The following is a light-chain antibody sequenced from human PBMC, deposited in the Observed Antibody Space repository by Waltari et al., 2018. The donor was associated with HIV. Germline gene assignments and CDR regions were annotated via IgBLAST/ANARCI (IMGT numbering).Light chain of an antibody. CDR2: FGS. Sequence: EMTHSPLSLLVTPAASPSISCRSSQSLLHSHGYNYLDWYLQKPGQSPQLLISFGSNGASGVPDRFSGSGSGTDFTLKISRVEAEDVGIYYCMQALQTPWTFGQGTKVEIK. V-gene: IGKV2-28*01. CDR1: QSLLHSHGYNY. CDR3: MQALQTPWT. J-gene: IGKJ1*01.